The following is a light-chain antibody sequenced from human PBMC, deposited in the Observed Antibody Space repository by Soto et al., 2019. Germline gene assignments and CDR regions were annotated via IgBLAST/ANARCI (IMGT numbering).Light chain of an antibody. CDR1: QSVSSS. J-gene: IGKJ5*01. CDR2: DTS. V-gene: IGKV3-15*01. Sequence: EIVVTQSPATLSVSPGERVTLSCRASQSVSSSLAWYQQRPGQAPRLLIYDTSTRAAGIAARFSGSGSGTEFTLTISSLQSEDFAVYYCQQYSSSPSFGQGTRLEIK. CDR3: QQYSSSPS.